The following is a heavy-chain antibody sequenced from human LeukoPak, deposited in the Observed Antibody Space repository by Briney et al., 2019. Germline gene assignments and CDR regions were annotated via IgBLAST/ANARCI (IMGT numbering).Heavy chain of an antibody. CDR1: GFIFTTSA. D-gene: IGHD3/OR15-3a*01. CDR3: AKMQWFFYMDV. V-gene: IGHV3-23*01. CDR2: ISSGAGST. J-gene: IGHJ6*04. Sequence: PGGSLRLSCEASGFIFTTSAVSWVRQAPGKGLEWVSFISSGAGSTNYADSVRGRFTISRDNSKNTVSLHMHSLRAEDTAIYYCAKMQWFFYMDVWGKGATVTVSS.